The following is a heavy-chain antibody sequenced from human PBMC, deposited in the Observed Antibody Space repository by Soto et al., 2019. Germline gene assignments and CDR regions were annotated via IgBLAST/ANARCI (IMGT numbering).Heavy chain of an antibody. CDR3: ASRSRDTYGDNPGVRKDDY. CDR1: GFTFSSYS. Sequence: EVQLVESGGGLVKPGGSLRLSCAASGFTFSSYSMNWVRQAPGKGLEWVSSISSSSSYIYYADSVKGRFTITRDNAKNSLYLQMNSLRAEDTAVYYCASRSRDTYGDNPGVRKDDYWGQGTLVTVSS. J-gene: IGHJ4*02. D-gene: IGHD4-17*01. CDR2: ISSSSSYI. V-gene: IGHV3-21*01.